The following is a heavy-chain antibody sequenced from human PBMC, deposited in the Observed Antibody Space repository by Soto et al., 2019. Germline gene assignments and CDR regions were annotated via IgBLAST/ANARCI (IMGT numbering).Heavy chain of an antibody. CDR1: GYSFTSYW. CDR3: ARQGGFIAARPVHYYYMDA. CDR2: IYPGDSDT. V-gene: IGHV5-51*01. Sequence: GEARNISCKGSGYSFTSYWIGWVRQMPGKGLEWMGIIYPGDSDTRYSPSFQGQVTISADKSISTAYLQWSSLKASDTAMYYCARQGGFIAARPVHYYYMDAWGKGIMVTASS. J-gene: IGHJ6*03. D-gene: IGHD6-6*01.